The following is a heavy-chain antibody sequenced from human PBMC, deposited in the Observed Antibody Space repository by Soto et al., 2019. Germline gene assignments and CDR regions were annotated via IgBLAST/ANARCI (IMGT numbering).Heavy chain of an antibody. J-gene: IGHJ4*02. D-gene: IGHD1-26*01. CDR2: IIPIFGTA. CDR1: GGTFSSYA. CDR3: ARAHSGSHQKRYLFDY. Sequence: SVKVSCKASGGTFSSYAISWVRQAPGQGLEWMGGIIPIFGTANYAQKFQGRVTITADESTSTAYMELSSLRSEDTAMYYCARAHSGSHQKRYLFDYWGQGTLVTVSS. V-gene: IGHV1-69*13.